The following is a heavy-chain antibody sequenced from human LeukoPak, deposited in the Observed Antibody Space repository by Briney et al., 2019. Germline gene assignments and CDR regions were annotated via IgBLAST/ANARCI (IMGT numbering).Heavy chain of an antibody. D-gene: IGHD3-10*01. V-gene: IGHV4-39*01. J-gene: IGHJ2*01. Sequence: SEALSLTCTVSGGSISSSSYYWGWIRQPPGKGLEWIGSIYYSGSTYYNPSLKSRVTISVDTSKNQFSLKPSSVTAADTAVYYCARHSAYYYGSASWYFDLWGRGTLVTVSS. CDR3: ARHSAYYYGSASWYFDL. CDR2: IYYSGST. CDR1: GGSISSSSYY.